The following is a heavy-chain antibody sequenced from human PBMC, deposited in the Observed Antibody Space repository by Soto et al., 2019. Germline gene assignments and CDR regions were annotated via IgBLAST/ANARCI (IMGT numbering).Heavy chain of an antibody. J-gene: IGHJ2*01. V-gene: IGHV3-30-3*01. CDR2: ISYDGSNK. D-gene: IGHD5-18*01. Sequence: QVQLVESGGGVVQPGRSLRLSCAASGFTFSSYAMHWVRQAPGKGLEWVAVISYDGSNKYYADSVKGRFTTSRDNSKNTLYLQLNSLRAEDTAVYYCARDPLWGTAMVLLYFDLWGRDTLVTVSS. CDR3: ARDPLWGTAMVLLYFDL. CDR1: GFTFSSYA.